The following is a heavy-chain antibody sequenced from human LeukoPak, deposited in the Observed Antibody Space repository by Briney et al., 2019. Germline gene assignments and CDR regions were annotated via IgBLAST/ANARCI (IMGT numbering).Heavy chain of an antibody. CDR1: GYTFTSYD. J-gene: IGHJ5*02. V-gene: IGHV1-8*01. CDR3: ARDLLAYCGGDCYSRPLGFDP. CDR2: MNPNSGNT. D-gene: IGHD2-21*02. Sequence: GASVKVSCKASGYTFTSYDINWVRQATGQGLEWMGWMNPNSGNTGYAQKFQGRVTMARNTSISTAYMELSSLRSEDTAVYYCARDLLAYCGGDCYSRPLGFDPWGQGTLVTVSS.